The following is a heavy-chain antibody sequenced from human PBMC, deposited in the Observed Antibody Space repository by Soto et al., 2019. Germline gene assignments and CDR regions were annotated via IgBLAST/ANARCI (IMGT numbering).Heavy chain of an antibody. D-gene: IGHD2-15*01. J-gene: IGHJ2*01. CDR3: AKPDVVVVPTTHWYFDL. V-gene: IGHV3-23*01. CDR2: ISDSGGVT. CDR1: GFTFSSHV. Sequence: LRLSCAASGFTFSSHVMNWVRQAPGKGLEWVSGISDSGGVTYYAASVKGRFTISRDNSKNTLYLQMNSLRAEDTALYYCAKPDVVVVPTTHWYFDLWGRGTQVTV.